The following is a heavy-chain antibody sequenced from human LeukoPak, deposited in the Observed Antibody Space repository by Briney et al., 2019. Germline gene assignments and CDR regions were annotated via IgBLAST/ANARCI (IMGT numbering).Heavy chain of an antibody. Sequence: PGGSLRLSCAASGFNFNDAAMTWVRQAPGKGLEWVSLIASSGRNTYYADSVKGRFTISRDNSKNTLYLQMNSLRAEDTAVYYCAKVLRYFMDVWGQGTTVTVSS. CDR3: AKVLRYFMDV. V-gene: IGHV3-23*01. CDR1: GFNFNDAA. J-gene: IGHJ6*02. D-gene: IGHD3-9*01. CDR2: IASSGRNT.